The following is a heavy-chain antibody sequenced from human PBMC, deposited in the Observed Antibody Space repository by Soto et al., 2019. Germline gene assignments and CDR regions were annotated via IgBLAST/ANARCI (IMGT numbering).Heavy chain of an antibody. CDR2: IIPILGIA. D-gene: IGHD1-26*01. Sequence: GASVKVSCKASGGTFSSYTISWVRQAPGQGLEWMGRIIPILGIANYAQKFQGRVTITADKSTSTAYMELSSLRSEDTAVYYCARALGGLLQNDYWRQGTLITVSS. J-gene: IGHJ4*02. CDR3: ARALGGLLQNDY. CDR1: GGTFSSYT. V-gene: IGHV1-69*02.